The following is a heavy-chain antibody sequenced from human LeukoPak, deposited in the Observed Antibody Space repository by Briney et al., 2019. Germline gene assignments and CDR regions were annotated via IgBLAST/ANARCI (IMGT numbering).Heavy chain of an antibody. CDR1: GFTFSSYA. J-gene: IGHJ3*02. CDR3: ARDKDAFDI. Sequence: GGSLRLSCTASGFTFSSYAMHWVRQAPGKGLEWVAVISYDGSNKYYADSVKGRFTISRDNSKNTLYLQMNSLRAEDTAVYYCARDKDAFDIWGQGTMVTVSS. V-gene: IGHV3-30-3*01. CDR2: ISYDGSNK.